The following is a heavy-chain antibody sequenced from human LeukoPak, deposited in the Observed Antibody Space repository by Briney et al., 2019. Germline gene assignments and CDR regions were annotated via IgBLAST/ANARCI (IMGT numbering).Heavy chain of an antibody. J-gene: IGHJ3*02. CDR2: IYYSGST. V-gene: IGHV4-59*01. Sequence: PSETLSLTCTVSGGSISSYYWSWIRQPPGKGLEWIGYIYYSGSTNYNPSLKSRVTISVDTSKNQFSLKLSSVTAADAAVYYCASLLHIVVVVAAYDAFDIWGQGTMVTVSS. CDR1: GGSISSYY. D-gene: IGHD2-15*01. CDR3: ASLLHIVVVVAAYDAFDI.